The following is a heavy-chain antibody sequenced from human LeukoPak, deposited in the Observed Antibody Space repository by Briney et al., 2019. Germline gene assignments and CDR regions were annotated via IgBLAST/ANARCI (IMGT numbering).Heavy chain of an antibody. CDR1: GYTFTSYD. CDR2: MNPNSGNT. CDR3: VRGDYYDSGIYPAFD. D-gene: IGHD3-10*01. V-gene: IGHV1-8*03. Sequence: ASVKVSCKASGYTFTSYDINWVRQATGQGLEWMGWMNPNSGNTGYAQKFQGRVTITRNTSISTAYMELSSLRPEDTAVYYCVRGDYYDSGIYPAFDWGQGTLVTVSS. J-gene: IGHJ4*02.